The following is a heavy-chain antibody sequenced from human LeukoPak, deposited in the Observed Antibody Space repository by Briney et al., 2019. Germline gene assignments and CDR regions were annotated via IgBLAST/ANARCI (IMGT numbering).Heavy chain of an antibody. J-gene: IGHJ4*02. Sequence: PSETLSLTCTVSGGSISSSSYYWGWIRQSPGKGLEWMGYIYYSGSTNYNPSLKSRVTISVDTSKNQVSLKLSSVTAADTAVYYCARGRWELPYWGQGTLVTVSS. CDR1: GGSISSSSYY. CDR2: IYYSGST. V-gene: IGHV4-61*05. CDR3: ARGRWELPY. D-gene: IGHD2-15*01.